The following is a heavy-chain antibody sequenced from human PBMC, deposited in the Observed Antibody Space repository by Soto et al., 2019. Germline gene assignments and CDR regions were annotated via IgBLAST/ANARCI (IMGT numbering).Heavy chain of an antibody. CDR1: GGSISSGDYY. CDR2: IYYSGST. D-gene: IGHD5-18*01. J-gene: IGHJ4*02. Sequence: PSETLSLTCTVSGGSISSGDYYWSWIRQPPGKGLEWIGYIYYSGSTYYNPSLKSRVTISVDTSKNQFSLKLSSVTAADTAVYYCAKVADTSMVIDYRGQGALVTVSS. CDR3: AKVADTSMVIDY. V-gene: IGHV4-30-4*01.